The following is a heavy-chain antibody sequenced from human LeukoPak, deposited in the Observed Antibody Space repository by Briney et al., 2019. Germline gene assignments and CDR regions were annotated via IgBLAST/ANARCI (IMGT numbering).Heavy chain of an antibody. Sequence: SETLSLTCTVSGGSISSSCYYWGWIRQPPGKGLGWIGSMYYSGSTYYNPSLKSRVTISLDTSKNQFSLRLSSVTAADTAVYYCARSYSGSFLHWGQGSLVTVSS. CDR1: GGSISSSCYY. J-gene: IGHJ4*02. CDR2: MYYSGST. D-gene: IGHD1-26*01. V-gene: IGHV4-39*07. CDR3: ARSYSGSFLH.